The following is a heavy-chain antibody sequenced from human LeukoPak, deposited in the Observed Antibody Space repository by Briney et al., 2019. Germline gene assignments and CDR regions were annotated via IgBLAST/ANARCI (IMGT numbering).Heavy chain of an antibody. CDR2: IIPIFGTA. CDR1: GGTFSSYA. CDR3: ARDVNGWLRD. J-gene: IGHJ4*02. Sequence: ASVKVSCKAFGGTFSSYAISWVRQAPGQGLEWMGGIIPIFGTANYAQKFQGRVTITADESTSTAYMELSSLRSEDTAVYYCARDVNGWLRDWGQGTLVTVSS. D-gene: IGHD5-18*01. V-gene: IGHV1-69*13.